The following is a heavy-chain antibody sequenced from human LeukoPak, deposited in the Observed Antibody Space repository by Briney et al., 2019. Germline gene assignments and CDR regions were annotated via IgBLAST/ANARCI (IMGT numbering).Heavy chain of an antibody. CDR3: ARVWWATADY. CDR2: INHSGST. D-gene: IGHD2-8*02. V-gene: IGHV4-34*01. J-gene: IGHJ4*02. Sequence: PSETLSLTCAVYGGSFSGYYWSWIRQPPGKGLEWIGEINHSGSTNYNPSLKSRVTISVDTSKNQFSLKLSSVTAADTAVYYCARVWWATADYWGQGTLVTVSS. CDR1: GGSFSGYY.